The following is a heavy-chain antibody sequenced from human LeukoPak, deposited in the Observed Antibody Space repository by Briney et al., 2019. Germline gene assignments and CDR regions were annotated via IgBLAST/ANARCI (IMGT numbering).Heavy chain of an antibody. Sequence: ASVKVSCKASGYTFTSYYMHWVRQAPGQGLEWMGIINPSGGSTSYAQKFQGRVTMTRDTSTSTVYMELSSLRSEDTAVYYCARALTYYDILTGLKDWYFDLWGRGTLVTVSS. CDR2: INPSGGST. CDR3: ARALTYYDILTGLKDWYFDL. D-gene: IGHD3-9*01. V-gene: IGHV1-46*01. CDR1: GYTFTSYY. J-gene: IGHJ2*01.